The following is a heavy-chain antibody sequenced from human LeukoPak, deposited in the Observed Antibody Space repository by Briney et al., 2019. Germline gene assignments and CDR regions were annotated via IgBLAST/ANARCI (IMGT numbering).Heavy chain of an antibody. CDR1: GYTFTGYY. Sequence: ASVKVSCKASGYTFTGYYMHWVRQAPGQGLEWMGWINPNSGGTNYAQKFRGRVTMTRDTSISTAYMELSRLRSDDTAVYYCAREIQLWFFHAFDIWGQGTMVTVSS. J-gene: IGHJ3*02. CDR2: INPNSGGT. CDR3: AREIQLWFFHAFDI. D-gene: IGHD5-18*01. V-gene: IGHV1-2*02.